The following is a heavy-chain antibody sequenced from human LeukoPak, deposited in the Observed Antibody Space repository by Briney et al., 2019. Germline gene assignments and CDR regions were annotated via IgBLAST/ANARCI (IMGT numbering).Heavy chain of an antibody. J-gene: IGHJ4*02. D-gene: IGHD3-16*01. CDR3: ARDVWGVGAPRLDY. CDR1: GYTFTGYY. Sequence: ASVRVSCKASGYTFTGYYMHWVRQAPGQGLEWMGWINPNSGDTNFAQKFQGRVTMTRDTSISTAYMELSRLRSDDTAVFYCARDVWGVGAPRLDYWGQGTLATLSS. CDR2: INPNSGDT. V-gene: IGHV1-2*02.